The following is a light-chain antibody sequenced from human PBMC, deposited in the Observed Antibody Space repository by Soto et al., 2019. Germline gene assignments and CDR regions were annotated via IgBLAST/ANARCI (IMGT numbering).Light chain of an antibody. J-gene: IGKJ1*01. CDR3: QQYGSSRWT. Sequence: EIVMTQSPATLSMSPGERATLSCCASQTISSSLAWYQQKPGQAPRLLIYGASSRATGIPDRFSGSGSGTDFTLTISRLEPEDFAVYYCQQYGSSRWTFGQGTKVDIK. CDR2: GAS. CDR1: QTISSS. V-gene: IGKV3-20*01.